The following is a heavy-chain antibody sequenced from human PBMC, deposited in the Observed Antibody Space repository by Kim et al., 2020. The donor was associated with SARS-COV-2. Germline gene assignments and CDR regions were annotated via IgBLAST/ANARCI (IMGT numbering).Heavy chain of an antibody. Sequence: SETLSLTCTVSGGSISSYYWSWIRQPPGKGLEWIGYIYYSGSTNYNPSLKSRVTISVDTSKNQFSLKLSSVTAADTAVYYCARGSLYGDYIYYYYYGMDVWGQGTTVTVSS. CDR2: IYYSGST. CDR3: ARGSLYGDYIYYYYYGMDV. V-gene: IGHV4-59*01. D-gene: IGHD4-17*01. CDR1: GGSISSYY. J-gene: IGHJ6*02.